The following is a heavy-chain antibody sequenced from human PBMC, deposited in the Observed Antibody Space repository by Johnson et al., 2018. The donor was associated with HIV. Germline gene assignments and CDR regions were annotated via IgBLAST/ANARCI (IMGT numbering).Heavy chain of an antibody. CDR2: ISWKSGSI. D-gene: IGHD5-24*01. CDR3: ARALGRDGYRNDAFDI. CDR1: GFTVSSNY. J-gene: IGHJ3*02. Sequence: VQVVESGGGLVQPGGSLRVSCAASGFTVSSNYMSWVSQAPGKGLEWVSGISWKSGSIGYADSVKGRFTISRDNTKNSLYLQMNSLSADDTGWYYCARALGRDGYRNDAFDIWGQGTMFTVSS. V-gene: IGHV3-9*01.